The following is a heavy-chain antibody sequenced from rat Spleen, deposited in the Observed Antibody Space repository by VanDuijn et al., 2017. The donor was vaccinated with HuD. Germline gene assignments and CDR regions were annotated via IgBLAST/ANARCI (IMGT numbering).Heavy chain of an antibody. CDR1: GFTFSNYG. J-gene: IGHJ2*01. CDR3: ATGQLLDY. CDR2: ISYDGGST. Sequence: EVQLVESGGGLVQPGRSMKLSCAASGFTFSNYGMAWVRQAPKKGLEWVAYISYDGGSTYYRDSVKGRFTISRDNAKSTLYLQLDSLRSEDTATYYGATGQLLDYCGQGVMVTVSS. V-gene: IGHV5-20*01. D-gene: IGHD1-10*01.